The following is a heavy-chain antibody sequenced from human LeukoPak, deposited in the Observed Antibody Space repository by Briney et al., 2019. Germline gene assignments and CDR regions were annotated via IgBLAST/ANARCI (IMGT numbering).Heavy chain of an antibody. D-gene: IGHD1-26*01. J-gene: IGHJ4*02. CDR3: VRDRGSYRPIDY. V-gene: IGHV3-21*01. CDR1: AFTFSSSN. CDR2: ISSSGTYI. Sequence: GGSLRLSCAASAFTFSSSNMNWVRQAPGKGLEWVSSISSSGTYIYYRDSVKGRFTISRDNAENSVYLQTNSLRVEDTAVYYCVRDRGSYRPIDYWGQGTLVTVSS.